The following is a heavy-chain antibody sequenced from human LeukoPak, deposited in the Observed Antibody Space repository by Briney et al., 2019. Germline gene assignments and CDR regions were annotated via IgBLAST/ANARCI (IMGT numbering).Heavy chain of an antibody. CDR2: IYYSGST. CDR3: ARALAAGHPYYYYYMDV. V-gene: IGHV4-59*01. Sequence: PSETLSLTCTVSGGSISSYCWSWIQQPPGEGLEWIGYIYYSGSTNYNPSLKSRVTISVDTSKNQFSLKLSSVTAADTAVYYCARALAAGHPYYYYYMDVWGKGTTVTISS. D-gene: IGHD6-13*01. CDR1: GGSISSYC. J-gene: IGHJ6*03.